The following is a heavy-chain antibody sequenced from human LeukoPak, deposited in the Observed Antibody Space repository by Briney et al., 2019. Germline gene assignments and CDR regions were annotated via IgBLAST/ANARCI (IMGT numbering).Heavy chain of an antibody. CDR1: GGSISSYY. V-gene: IGHV4-4*07. CDR2: IYTSGST. J-gene: IGHJ6*02. CDR3: ARTTVTPDYYYYDMDV. Sequence: PSETLSLTCTVSGGSISSYYWSWIRQPAGKGLEWIGRIYTSGSTNYNPSLKSRVTMSVDTSKNQFSLKLSSVTAADTAVYYCARTTVTPDYYYYDMDVWGQGTTVTVSS. D-gene: IGHD4-11*01.